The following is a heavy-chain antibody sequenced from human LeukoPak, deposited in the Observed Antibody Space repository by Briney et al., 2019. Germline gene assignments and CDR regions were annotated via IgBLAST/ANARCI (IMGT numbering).Heavy chain of an antibody. J-gene: IGHJ4*02. Sequence: TGGSLRLSCAASGFTFSSYEMNWVRQAPGKGLEWVSYISSSGSTIYYADSVKGRFTISRDNSKNTLYLQMNSLRAEDTAVYYCAKVPPSSWYYFDYWGQGTLVTVSS. CDR3: AKVPPSSWYYFDY. CDR1: GFTFSSYE. D-gene: IGHD6-13*01. V-gene: IGHV3-48*03. CDR2: ISSSGSTI.